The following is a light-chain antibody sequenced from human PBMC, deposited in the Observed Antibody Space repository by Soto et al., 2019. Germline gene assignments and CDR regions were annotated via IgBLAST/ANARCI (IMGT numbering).Light chain of an antibody. V-gene: IGLV2-14*03. J-gene: IGLJ1*01. CDR1: SSDVGGYNY. CDR3: SSYTSSISYV. CDR2: DVS. Sequence: QSALTQPASVSGSPGQSITISCTGTSSDVGGYNYVSWYQSHPGEAPKLIIYDVSNRPSGVSDRFSGSKSGNTASLTISGLQAEDEADYYCSSYTSSISYVFGTGTKLTVL.